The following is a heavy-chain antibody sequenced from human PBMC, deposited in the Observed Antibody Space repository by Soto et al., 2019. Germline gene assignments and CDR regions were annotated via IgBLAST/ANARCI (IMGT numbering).Heavy chain of an antibody. V-gene: IGHV4-59*01. J-gene: IGHJ4*02. D-gene: IGHD3-9*01. CDR1: GGSISSYY. CDR2: IYYSGST. Sequence: PSETLSLTCTVSGGSISSYYWSWIRQPPGQGLEWIGYIYYSGSTNYNPSLKSRVTISVDTSKNQFSLKLSSVTAADTAVYYCARGGSAYYDILTGFDYWGQGTLGTVS. CDR3: ARGGSAYYDILTGFDY.